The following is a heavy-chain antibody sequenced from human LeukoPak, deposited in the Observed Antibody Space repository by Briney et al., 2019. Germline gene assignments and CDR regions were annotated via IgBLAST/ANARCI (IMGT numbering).Heavy chain of an antibody. J-gene: IGHJ4*02. CDR1: GFTFSSYA. V-gene: IGHV3-23*01. D-gene: IGHD1-1*01. Sequence: GGSLRLSCAASGFTFSSYAMSWVRQAPGKGLEWVSAISGSGGSTYYADSVKGRFTISRDNSKNTLYLQMNSLRAEDTAVYFCARDWNPYFFDYWGQGTLVTVSS. CDR3: ARDWNPYFFDY. CDR2: ISGSGGST.